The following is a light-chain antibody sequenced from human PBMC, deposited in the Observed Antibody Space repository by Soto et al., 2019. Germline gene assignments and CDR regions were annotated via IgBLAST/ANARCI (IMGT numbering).Light chain of an antibody. Sequence: DIQMTQSPSTLSGSVGDRVTITCRASQTISSWLAWYQQKPGKAPKLLIYKASTLKSRVPSRFSGSGSGTEFTLTISSLQPDDFATYYCQHYNSYSEAFGQGTKVDNK. CDR2: KAS. CDR1: QTISSW. CDR3: QHYNSYSEA. V-gene: IGKV1-5*03. J-gene: IGKJ1*01.